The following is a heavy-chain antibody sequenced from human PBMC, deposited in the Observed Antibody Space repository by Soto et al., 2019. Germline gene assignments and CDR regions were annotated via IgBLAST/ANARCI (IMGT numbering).Heavy chain of an antibody. CDR1: GFTFGSYA. V-gene: IGHV3-30-3*01. D-gene: IGHD2-8*01. CDR2: ISYDGSNK. CDR3: ARDRLSNGCLDY. J-gene: IGHJ4*02. Sequence: QVQLVESGGGVVQPGRSLRLSCAASGFTFGSYAMHWVRQAPGKGLEWVAVISYDGSNKYYADSVKGRFTISRDNSKNTLYLQMNSLRAEDTAVYYCARDRLSNGCLDYWGQGTLVTVSS.